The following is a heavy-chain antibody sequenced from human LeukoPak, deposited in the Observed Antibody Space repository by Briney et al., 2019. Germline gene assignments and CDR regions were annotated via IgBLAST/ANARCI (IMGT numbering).Heavy chain of an antibody. V-gene: IGHV4-39*07. Sequence: PSETLSLTCTVSGGSISSSSYHWGWIRQPPGKGLEWIGSIYYSGSTYYNPSLKSRVTISVDTSKNQFSLKLSSVTAADTAVYYCARGSGRGFDPWGQGTLVTVSS. J-gene: IGHJ5*02. CDR2: IYYSGST. CDR3: ARGSGRGFDP. D-gene: IGHD3-10*01. CDR1: GGSISSSSYH.